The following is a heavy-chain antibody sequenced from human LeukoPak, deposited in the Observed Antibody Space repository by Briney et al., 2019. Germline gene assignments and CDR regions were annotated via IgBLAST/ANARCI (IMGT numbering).Heavy chain of an antibody. CDR2: ISGSGGST. J-gene: IGHJ4*02. Sequence: PGGSLRLSCAASGLTFSSYAMSWVRQAPGKGLEWVSGISGSGGSTYYADSVKGRFTISRDNSKNTLYLQMNSLRAEDTAVYYCAKEPSYYYDSSGYNWGQGTLVTVSS. CDR3: AKEPSYYYDSSGYN. D-gene: IGHD3-22*01. V-gene: IGHV3-23*01. CDR1: GLTFSSYA.